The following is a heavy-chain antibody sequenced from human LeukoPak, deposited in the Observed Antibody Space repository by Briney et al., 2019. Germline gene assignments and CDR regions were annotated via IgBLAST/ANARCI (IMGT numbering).Heavy chain of an antibody. CDR2: IYSGGST. CDR1: GFTVSSNY. V-gene: IGHV3-53*01. CDR3: PSGQYSSGYYVGY. J-gene: IGHJ4*02. Sequence: KPGGSLRLSCAASGFTVSSNYMSWVRQAPGKGLEWVSVIYSGGSTYYADSVKGRFTISRDNSKNTLYLQMNNLRAEDTAVYYCPSGQYSSGYYVGYWGQGTLVTVSS. D-gene: IGHD3-22*01.